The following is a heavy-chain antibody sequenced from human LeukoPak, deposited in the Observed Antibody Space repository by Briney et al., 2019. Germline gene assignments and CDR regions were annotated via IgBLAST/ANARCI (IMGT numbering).Heavy chain of an antibody. V-gene: IGHV3-23*01. J-gene: IGHJ4*02. CDR3: AKRRDDFWGGYYVNY. CDR2: ISGSGGRT. D-gene: IGHD3-3*01. Sequence: LWGLLRLSCAAPGFPLISYAMSWFRRPPGKGLEWVAAISGSGGRTYYADSVKGRFTISTENSKNTLYLQMNSLRAEDTAVYYCAKRRDDFWGGYYVNYWGQGTLVTVSS. CDR1: GFPLISYA.